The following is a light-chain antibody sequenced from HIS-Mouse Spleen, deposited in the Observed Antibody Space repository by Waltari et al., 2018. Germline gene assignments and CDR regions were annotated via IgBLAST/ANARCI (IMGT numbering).Light chain of an antibody. J-gene: IGLJ1*01. CDR1: SSNLGSNY. Sequence: QSVLTQPPSASGTPGQRGTTSCSGSSSNLGSNYVYWYQQLPGTAPKLLIYRNNQRPSGVPDRFSGSKSGTSASLAISGLRSEDEADYYCAAWDDSLSGYVFGTGTKVTVL. CDR3: AAWDDSLSGYV. V-gene: IGLV1-47*01. CDR2: RNN.